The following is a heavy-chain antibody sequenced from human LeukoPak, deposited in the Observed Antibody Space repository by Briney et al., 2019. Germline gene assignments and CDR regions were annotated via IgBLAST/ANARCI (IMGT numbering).Heavy chain of an antibody. CDR3: ARETDLTVAGGFRNAFDL. CDR1: GVAIRSYC. D-gene: IGHD6-19*01. Sequence: SETLSLTCSVSGVAIRSYCWSWIRQSPGRGLEWIGDISYSGVTRYNPSLESRVTMSQDTSKNQFSLKLNSVTAADSAVYYCARETDLTVAGGFRNAFDLWGQGTRVTVSS. CDR2: ISYSGVT. J-gene: IGHJ3*01. V-gene: IGHV4-59*12.